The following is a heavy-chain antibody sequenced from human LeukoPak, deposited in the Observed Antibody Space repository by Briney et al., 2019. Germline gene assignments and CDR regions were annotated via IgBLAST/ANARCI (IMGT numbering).Heavy chain of an antibody. CDR2: INPNSGGT. D-gene: IGHD1-7*01. Sequence: GASVKVSCKASGYTFTGYYMHWVRQAPGQGLEWMGWINPNSGGTNYAQKFQGRVTMTRDTSISTAYMELSRLRSDDTAAYYCASTGRITGTTSWFDPWGQGTLVTVSS. CDR1: GYTFTGYY. V-gene: IGHV1-2*02. CDR3: ASTGRITGTTSWFDP. J-gene: IGHJ5*02.